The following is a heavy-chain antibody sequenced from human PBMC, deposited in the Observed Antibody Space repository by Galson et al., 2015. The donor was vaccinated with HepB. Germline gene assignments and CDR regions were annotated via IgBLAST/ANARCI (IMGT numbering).Heavy chain of an antibody. Sequence: SLRLSCAASGFTFSTYWMSWVRQAPGKGLEWVANIKQDGSEKYYVDSVKGRFAISRDNARNSLFLQMNSLRAEDTAVYYCAREMDTAMVHYYYGMDVWGQGTTVTVSS. D-gene: IGHD5-18*01. CDR3: AREMDTAMVHYYYGMDV. CDR2: IKQDGSEK. CDR1: GFTFSTYW. J-gene: IGHJ6*02. V-gene: IGHV3-7*01.